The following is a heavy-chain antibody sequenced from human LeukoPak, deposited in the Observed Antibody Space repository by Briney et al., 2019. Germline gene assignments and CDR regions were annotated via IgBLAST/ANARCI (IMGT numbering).Heavy chain of an antibody. CDR1: GGSFSGYY. J-gene: IGHJ4*02. CDR2: INHSGST. Sequence: SETLSLTCAVYGGSFSGYYWSWIRQPPGKGLEWIGEINHSGSTNYNPSLKSRVTISVDTSKNQFSLKLSSVTAADTAVYYCARVGYCSGGSCYSEDYWGQGTLVTVSS. D-gene: IGHD2-15*01. CDR3: ARVGYCSGGSCYSEDY. V-gene: IGHV4-34*01.